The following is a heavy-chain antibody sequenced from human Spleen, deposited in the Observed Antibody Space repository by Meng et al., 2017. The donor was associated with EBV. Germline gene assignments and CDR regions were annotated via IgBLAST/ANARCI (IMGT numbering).Heavy chain of an antibody. CDR1: GGTFRSDA. CDR2: RIPRYDAR. CDR3: ASESGRGFTPDY. D-gene: IGHD3-10*01. V-gene: IGHV1-69*01. Sequence: QVQLVQSGAEVKKPGSSAKVACKTSGGTFRSDAISWVRQAPGQGLEWMGGRIPRYDARQYAQKFQGRVTITADESKSTHYLDLSGLRSEDTAVYYCASESGRGFTPDYWGQGTLVTVSS. J-gene: IGHJ4*02.